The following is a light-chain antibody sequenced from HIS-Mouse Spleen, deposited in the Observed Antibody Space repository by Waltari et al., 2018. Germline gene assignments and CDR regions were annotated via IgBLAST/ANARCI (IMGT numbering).Light chain of an antibody. CDR3: QQLNSYPPT. J-gene: IGKJ1*01. V-gene: IGKV1-9*01. Sequence: DIQLTHSPSFLSASVGDRVTITCRASQGISSYLAWYQQNPGKAPKLLIYAASTLQSGVPSRFSGSGSGTEFTLTISSLQPEDFATYYCQQLNSYPPTFGQGTKVEIK. CDR2: AAS. CDR1: QGISSY.